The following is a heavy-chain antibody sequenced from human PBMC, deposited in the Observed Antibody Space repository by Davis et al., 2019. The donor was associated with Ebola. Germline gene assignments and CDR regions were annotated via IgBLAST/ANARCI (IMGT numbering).Heavy chain of an antibody. CDR3: AREVTPYYYYGMDV. V-gene: IGHV1-8*01. CDR2: MNPNSGNT. J-gene: IGHJ6*02. Sequence: ASVKVSCKASGYTFTSYDINWVRQATGQGLEWMGWMNPNSGNTGYAQKFQGRVTMTRNTSISTAYMELSSLRSEDTAVYYCAREVTPYYYYGMDVWGQGTTATVSS. CDR1: GYTFTSYD.